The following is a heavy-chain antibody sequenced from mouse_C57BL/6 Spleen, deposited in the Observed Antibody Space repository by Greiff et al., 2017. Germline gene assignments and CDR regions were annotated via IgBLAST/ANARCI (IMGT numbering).Heavy chain of an antibody. CDR1: GFTFSSYA. J-gene: IGHJ4*01. V-gene: IGHV5-9-1*02. CDR2: ISSGGDYI. CDR3: TRDKMDY. Sequence: EVKVEESGEGLVKPGGSLKLSCAASGFTFSSYAMSWVRQTPEKRLEWVAYISSGGDYIYYADTVKGRFTISRDNARNTLYLQRSSLKSEDTAMYYCTRDKMDYWGQGTSVTVSS.